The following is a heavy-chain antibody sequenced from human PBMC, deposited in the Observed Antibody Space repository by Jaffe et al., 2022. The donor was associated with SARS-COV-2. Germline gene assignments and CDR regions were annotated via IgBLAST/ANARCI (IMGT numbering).Heavy chain of an antibody. CDR3: ARGGIAVAVRYFDY. CDR1: GGSFSGYY. V-gene: IGHV4-34*01. Sequence: QVQLQQWGAGLLKPSETLSLTCAVYGGSFSGYYWSWIRQPPGKGLEWIGEINHSGSTNYNPSLKSRVTISVDTSKNQFSLKLSSVTAADTAVYYCARGGIAVAVRYFDYWGQGTLVTVSS. J-gene: IGHJ4*02. D-gene: IGHD6-19*01. CDR2: INHSGST.